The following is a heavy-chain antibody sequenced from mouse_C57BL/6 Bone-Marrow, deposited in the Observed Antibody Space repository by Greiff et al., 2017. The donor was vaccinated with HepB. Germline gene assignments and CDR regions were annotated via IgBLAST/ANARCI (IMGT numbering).Heavy chain of an antibody. J-gene: IGHJ1*03. D-gene: IGHD2-12*01. Sequence: EVKLMESGGGLVKPGGSLKLSCATSGFTFSSYAMSWVRQTPEKRLEWVATISDGGSYTYYPDNVKGRFTISRDNAKNNLYLQMSHLKSEDTAMYYCARAYYRYFDVWGTGTTVIVSS. V-gene: IGHV5-4*03. CDR2: ISDGGSYT. CDR1: GFTFSSYA. CDR3: ARAYYRYFDV.